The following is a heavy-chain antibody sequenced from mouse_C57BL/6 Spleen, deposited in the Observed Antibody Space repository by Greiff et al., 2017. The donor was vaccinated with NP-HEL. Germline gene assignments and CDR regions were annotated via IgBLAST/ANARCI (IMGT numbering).Heavy chain of an antibody. CDR3: ASHYDYDVWFAY. CDR1: GFSLTSYA. D-gene: IGHD2-4*01. Sequence: VKLMESGPGLVAPSQSLSITCTVSGFSLTSYAISWVRQPPGKGLEWLGVIWTGGGTNYNSALKSRLSISKDNSKSQVFLKMNSLQTDDTARYYCASHYDYDVWFAYWGQGTLVTVSA. CDR2: IWTGGGT. J-gene: IGHJ3*01. V-gene: IGHV2-9-1*01.